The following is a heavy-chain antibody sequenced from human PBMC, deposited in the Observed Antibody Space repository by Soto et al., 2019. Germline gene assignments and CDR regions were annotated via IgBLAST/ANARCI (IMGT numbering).Heavy chain of an antibody. CDR2: ISSSSSTI. Sequence: EVQLVESGGGLVQPGGSLRLSCAASGFTFSSYSMNWVRQAPGKGLEWVSYISSSSSTIYYAGSVKGRFTISRDNAKNSLYLQMNSLRGEDTAVYYCARVAPTVLRYFDWPPPPYYYYYGMDVWGQGTTVTVSS. J-gene: IGHJ6*02. CDR1: GFTFSSYS. D-gene: IGHD3-9*01. CDR3: ARVAPTVLRYFDWPPPPYYYYYGMDV. V-gene: IGHV3-48*01.